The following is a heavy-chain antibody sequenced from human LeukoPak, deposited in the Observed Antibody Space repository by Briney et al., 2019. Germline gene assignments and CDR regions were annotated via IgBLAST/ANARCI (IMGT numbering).Heavy chain of an antibody. Sequence: GGSLRLSCAASGFTFSGYAMSWVRQAPGKGLEWVSAISGSGGSTYYADSVKGRFTISRDNSKNTLYLQMNSLRAEDTAVYYCARVYDSSGYYYGRYFDYWGQGTLVTVSS. CDR1: GFTFSGYA. V-gene: IGHV3-23*01. CDR2: ISGSGGST. J-gene: IGHJ4*02. CDR3: ARVYDSSGYYYGRYFDY. D-gene: IGHD3-22*01.